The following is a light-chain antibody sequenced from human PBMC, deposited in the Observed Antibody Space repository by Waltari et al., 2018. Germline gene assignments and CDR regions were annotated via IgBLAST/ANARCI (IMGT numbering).Light chain of an antibody. CDR1: QRFSGYY. CDR3: QQCSNSPWT. Sequence: VLAHSPVTLSLPPGESPPLSCRATQRFSGYYLAWSEQKPGHSPPLLIDGTSNKATGISNRFSGSGSATDFTLTISRLEPEDVAVYYCQQCSNSPWTFGQGTKVEIK. J-gene: IGKJ1*01. CDR2: GTS. V-gene: IGKV3-20*01.